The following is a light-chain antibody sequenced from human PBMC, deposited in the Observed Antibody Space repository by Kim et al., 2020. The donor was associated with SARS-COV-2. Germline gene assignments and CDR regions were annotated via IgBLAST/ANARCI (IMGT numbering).Light chain of an antibody. CDR1: ALPKQY. CDR3: QSADSSGTHV. J-gene: IGLJ1*01. V-gene: IGLV3-25*03. CDR2: KDS. Sequence: SYELTQPPSVSVSPGQTARITCSGDALPKQYAYWYQQKPGQAPVLVIYKDSERPSGIPERFSGSSSGTTVTLTSSGVQAEDEADYYCQSADSSGTHVFGT.